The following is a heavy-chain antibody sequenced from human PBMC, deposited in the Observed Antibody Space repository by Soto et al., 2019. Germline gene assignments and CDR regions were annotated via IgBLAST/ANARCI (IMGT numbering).Heavy chain of an antibody. J-gene: IGHJ4*02. CDR1: GGSVSSGSYY. V-gene: IGHV4-61*01. CDR3: ARAWYSSGHFDY. D-gene: IGHD6-19*01. Sequence: QVQLQESGPGLVKPSETLSLTCTVSGGSVSSGSYYWRWIRQPPGKGLEWIGYIYYSGSTHSNPSLRSRVTISVETTKTQFSLKLSSVTAAYTAVYYWARAWYSSGHFDYWGQGTLVTVSS. CDR2: IYYSGST.